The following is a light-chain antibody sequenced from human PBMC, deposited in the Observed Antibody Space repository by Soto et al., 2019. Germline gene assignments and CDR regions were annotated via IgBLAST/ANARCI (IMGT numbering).Light chain of an antibody. J-gene: IGLJ1*01. CDR3: SSYTSSRTLV. V-gene: IGLV2-14*01. CDR1: CSDVGGYNY. CDR2: EVS. Sequence: QSVLTQPASVSGSPGQSINISCTGTCSDVGGYNYVSRYQQHPGKAPKLMIYEVSSRPSGVSNRFSGSKSGNTASLPLSGLQAEDEADYYCSSYTSSRTLVFGTGTKVTVL.